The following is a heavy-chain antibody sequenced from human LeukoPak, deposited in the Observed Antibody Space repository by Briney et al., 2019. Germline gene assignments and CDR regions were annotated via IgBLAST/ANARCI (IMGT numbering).Heavy chain of an antibody. CDR2: VSSSGSTL. V-gene: IGHV3-11*01. Sequence: GGSLRLSCAASRFIFSDYYMSWIRQAPGRGLEWISYVSSSGSTLYYADSVKGRFTISRDNAKNSLYLQMNSLRAEDTAVYYCARVAAARDYFDYWGQGTLVTVSP. CDR3: ARVAAARDYFDY. J-gene: IGHJ4*02. D-gene: IGHD6-6*01. CDR1: RFIFSDYY.